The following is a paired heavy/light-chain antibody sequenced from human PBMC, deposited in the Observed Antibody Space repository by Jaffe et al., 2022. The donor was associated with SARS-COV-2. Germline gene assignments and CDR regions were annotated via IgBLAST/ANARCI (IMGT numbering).Heavy chain of an antibody. J-gene: IGHJ4*02. CDR1: GFTFSSYG. CDR2: ISYDGSNK. D-gene: IGHD6-13*01. V-gene: IGHV3-30*18. Sequence: QVQLVESGGGVVQPGRSLRLSCAASGFTFSSYGMHWVRQAPGKGLEWVAVISYDGSNKHYADSVKGRFTVSRDNGKNTLYLQMKSLRAEDTAVYYCAKDRGSSTGFDHWGQGTLVTVSS. CDR3: AKDRGSSTGFDH.
Light chain of an antibody. CDR2: WAS. CDR1: QSVLDSSTNKSS. Sequence: DIVMTQSPDSLAVSLGERATINCRSSQSVLDSSTNKSSLAWYQQRPGQPPKLLIYWASTREFGVPHRFSGSGSGTDFTLTISSLQAEDVAVYYCQQYYNTYTFGQGTKLEIK. V-gene: IGKV4-1*01. J-gene: IGKJ2*01. CDR3: QQYYNTYT.